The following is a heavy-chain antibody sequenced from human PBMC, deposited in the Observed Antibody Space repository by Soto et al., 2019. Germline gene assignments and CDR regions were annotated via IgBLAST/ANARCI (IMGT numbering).Heavy chain of an antibody. CDR2: ISAYNGNT. D-gene: IGHD2-21*02. J-gene: IGHJ4*02. Sequence: XSLKGSLNASCYTLTSYWINRVRHAPGQRLEWMGWISAYNGNTNYAQKLQGRVTMTTDTSTSTAYMELRSLRSDDTAVYYCARVQLRHCGGDCYLFDYWGQGTLVTVSS. V-gene: IGHV1-18*01. CDR1: CYTLTSYW. CDR3: ARVQLRHCGGDCYLFDY.